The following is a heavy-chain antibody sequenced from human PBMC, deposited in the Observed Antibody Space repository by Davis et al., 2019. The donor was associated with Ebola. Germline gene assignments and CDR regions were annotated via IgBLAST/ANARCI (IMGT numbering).Heavy chain of an antibody. D-gene: IGHD6-6*01. J-gene: IGHJ6*02. CDR2: INPNSGGT. CDR3: ARGGVAARLDYYYGMDV. V-gene: IGHV1-2*04. Sequence: ASVKVSCKASGYTFTGYYMHWVRQAPGQGLEWMGWINPNSGGTNYAQKFQGWVTMTRDTSISTAYMELSRLRSDDTAVYYCARGGVAARLDYYYGMDVWGQGTTVTVSS. CDR1: GYTFTGYY.